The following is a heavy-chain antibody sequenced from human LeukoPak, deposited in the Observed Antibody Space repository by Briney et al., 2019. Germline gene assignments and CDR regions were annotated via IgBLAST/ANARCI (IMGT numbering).Heavy chain of an antibody. CDR1: GGSISTYY. D-gene: IGHD3-10*01. CDR3: ARVLYYYGSGSHYQFDY. V-gene: IGHV4-59*01. J-gene: IGHJ4*02. CDR2: IYYSAST. Sequence: SETLSLTCTVSGGSISTYYWSWIRQPPGKGLEWIGYIYYSASTNYNPSLKSRVTISVDTSKNQFSLKLSSVTAADTAVYYCARVLYYYGSGSHYQFDYWGQGTLVTVSS.